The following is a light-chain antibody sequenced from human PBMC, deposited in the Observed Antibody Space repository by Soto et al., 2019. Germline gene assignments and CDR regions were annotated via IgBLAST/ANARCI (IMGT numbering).Light chain of an antibody. J-gene: IGKJ4*01. CDR3: QQYGSSPLT. CDR2: DAS. Sequence: EIVLTQSPATLSLSPGERAALSGWSSQSVSGTYLAWYQQKPGLAPRLLIYDASNRATGIPDRFSGSGSGTDFTLTISRLEPEDFAVYYCQQYGSSPLTFGGGTKVDI. V-gene: IGKV3D-20*01. CDR1: QSVSGTY.